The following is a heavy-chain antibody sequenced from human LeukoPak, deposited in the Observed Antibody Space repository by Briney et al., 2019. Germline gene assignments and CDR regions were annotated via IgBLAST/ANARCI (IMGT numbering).Heavy chain of an antibody. D-gene: IGHD4-23*01. CDR1: GFTFTDYF. CDR3: AKYAPPTTVVTRFFDY. J-gene: IGHJ4*02. Sequence: GGSLRLSCVASGFTFTDYFMSWVRQAPGKGLEWVASIKHNGGEKYYVDSVKGRFTISRDNAKNSLYLEMSSLRVEDTAVYYCAKYAPPTTVVTRFFDYWGQGTLVTVSS. V-gene: IGHV3-7*01. CDR2: IKHNGGEK.